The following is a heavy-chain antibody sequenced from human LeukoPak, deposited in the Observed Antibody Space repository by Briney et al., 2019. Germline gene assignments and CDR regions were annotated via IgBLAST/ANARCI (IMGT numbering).Heavy chain of an antibody. J-gene: IGHJ3*02. D-gene: IGHD5-18*01. CDR3: ARGNWFNSYGYRRNAFDI. CDR1: GGSISNSNYY. CDR2: IDYSGTS. V-gene: IGHV4-39*07. Sequence: SETLSLTCTVSGGSISNSNYYWGWIRQAPGKGLEWIGTIDYSGTSHYNPSLKSRVTISLDTSKNQFSLNLSSVTAADTAVYYCARGNWFNSYGYRRNAFDIWGQGTMVTVSS.